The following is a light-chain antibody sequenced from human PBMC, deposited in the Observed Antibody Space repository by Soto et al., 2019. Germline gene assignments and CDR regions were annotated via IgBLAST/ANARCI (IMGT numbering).Light chain of an antibody. J-gene: IGKJ4*01. V-gene: IGKV3-15*01. CDR2: ASS. CDR1: QSVGSN. Sequence: EIVLTQSPATLSVSPGERATLSCRASQSVGSNFAWYQQKPGQAPRLLIFASSTRATGVPARFSGSGSGTEFTLTISSLQSEDFAVYYCQQYGDWPLTFGGGAKVEIK. CDR3: QQYGDWPLT.